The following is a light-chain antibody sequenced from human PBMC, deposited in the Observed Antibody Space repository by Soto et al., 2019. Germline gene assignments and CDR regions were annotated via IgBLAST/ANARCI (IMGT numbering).Light chain of an antibody. Sequence: EIVLTQSPATLSLSPGEGATLSCRASQSVSTDLAWYQHKPGQAPRLLIYGASNRAPGVAARFSGSGSGTDFTLTISSLEPEDSAVYYCQQRDSWWTFGQGTKVEI. V-gene: IGKV3-11*01. CDR3: QQRDSWWT. J-gene: IGKJ1*01. CDR1: QSVSTD. CDR2: GAS.